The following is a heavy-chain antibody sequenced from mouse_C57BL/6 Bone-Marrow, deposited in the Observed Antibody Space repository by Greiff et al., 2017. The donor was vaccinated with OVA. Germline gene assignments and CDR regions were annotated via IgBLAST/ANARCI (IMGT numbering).Heavy chain of an antibody. CDR1: GFSLSTFGMG. J-gene: IGHJ4*01. Sequence: QVTLKESGPGILQPSQTLSLPCSFSGFSLSTFGMGVGWIRQPSGKGLEWLAHIWWDDDKYYNPALKSRLTISKDTSKNQVFLKIANVDTADTATYYCARIADYDYAYYYAMDYWGQGTSVTVSS. CDR2: IWWDDDK. CDR3: ARIADYDYAYYYAMDY. V-gene: IGHV8-8*01. D-gene: IGHD2-4*01.